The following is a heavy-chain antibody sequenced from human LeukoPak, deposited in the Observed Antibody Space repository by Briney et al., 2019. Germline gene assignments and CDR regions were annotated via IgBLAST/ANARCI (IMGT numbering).Heavy chain of an antibody. J-gene: IGHJ3*01. D-gene: IGHD4-17*01. V-gene: IGHV3-21*01. CDR2: ISSSSSYI. Sequence: GGSLRLSCAAYGFTLSSYSRNWVRQAQGQGLEWVSSISSSSSYIYYADSVNGRFTISRDNAKNSPCLQMNSLGAEDTAVYYCARGPGDNDAFDVWGQGTMVTVSS. CDR1: GFTLSSYS. CDR3: ARGPGDNDAFDV.